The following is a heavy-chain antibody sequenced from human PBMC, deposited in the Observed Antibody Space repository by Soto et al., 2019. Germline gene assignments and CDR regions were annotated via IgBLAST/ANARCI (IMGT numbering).Heavy chain of an antibody. CDR1: GGTFSNDI. J-gene: IGHJ4*02. Sequence: SVKVSCKTSGGTFSNDIITWVRQAPGQGLEWMGRIIPLLDTTKYSQKFQGRVTITRDTSASTAYMELSSLRSEDTAVYYCARDSAYHGPWGQGTLVTVSS. CDR3: ARDSAYHGP. V-gene: IGHV1-69*08. CDR2: IIPLLDTT. D-gene: IGHD2-2*01.